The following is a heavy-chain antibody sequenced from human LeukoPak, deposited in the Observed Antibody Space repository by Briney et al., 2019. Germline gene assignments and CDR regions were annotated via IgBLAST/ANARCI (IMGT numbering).Heavy chain of an antibody. CDR1: GFTFGSYW. J-gene: IGHJ3*02. CDR3: ARDGETMGSSWYGDAFDI. D-gene: IGHD6-13*01. V-gene: IGHV3-30*02. Sequence: GGSLRLSCAASGFTFGSYWMSWVRQTPGKGLEWVAFIRFDGSNKYYADSVKGRFTISRDNSRNTLYLQMNSLRAEDTAVYYCARDGETMGSSWYGDAFDIWGQGTMVTVSS. CDR2: IRFDGSNK.